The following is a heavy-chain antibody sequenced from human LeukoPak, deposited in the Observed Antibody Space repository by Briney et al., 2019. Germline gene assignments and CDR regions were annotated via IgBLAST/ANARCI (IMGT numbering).Heavy chain of an antibody. V-gene: IGHV4-39*01. J-gene: IGHJ4*02. CDR3: ARNSSSSYFDT. CDR2: IYNKVST. Sequence: PSGTLSLTCTVSGGSMPSNTYYWGWVRQSPEKGLEWIGSIYNKVSTHYNPSLKSRVTMSVDTSRSQFSLKLTSMTAADTAIYYCARNSSSSYFDTWGQGILVTVSS. CDR1: GGSMPSNTYY. D-gene: IGHD6-6*01.